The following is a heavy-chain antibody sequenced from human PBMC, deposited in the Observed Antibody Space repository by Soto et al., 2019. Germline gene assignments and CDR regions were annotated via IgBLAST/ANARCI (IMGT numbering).Heavy chain of an antibody. V-gene: IGHV3-23*04. D-gene: IGHD6-13*01. CDR3: AKGLINGRWYAAD. CDR1: GFTFSRCV. CDR2: ISDSGAGT. Sequence: EVHLVESGGGLVQPGESLRLSCGASGFTFSRCVMSWVRQAPGKGLEWVSCISDSGAGTHYADSVKGRFTISRDNSKNTMYLQMNNLRAEDTGVYYCAKGLINGRWYAADWGQGTLVTVSS. J-gene: IGHJ4*02.